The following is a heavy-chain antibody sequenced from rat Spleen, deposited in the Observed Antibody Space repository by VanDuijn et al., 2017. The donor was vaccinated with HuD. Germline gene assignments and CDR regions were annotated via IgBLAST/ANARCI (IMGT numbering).Heavy chain of an antibody. CDR2: ISYSGSS. J-gene: IGHJ2*01. CDR3: ALLLGH. CDR1: NYSITSDY. V-gene: IGHV3-1*01. D-gene: IGHD1-4*01. Sequence: EVQLQESGPGLVKPSQSLSLTCSVTNYSITSDYWGWIRKFPGSKMEWIGHISYSGSSSYSPSLKGRISITRDTSKNQFFLQVNSVTTEDTATYYCALLLGHWGQGVMVTVSS.